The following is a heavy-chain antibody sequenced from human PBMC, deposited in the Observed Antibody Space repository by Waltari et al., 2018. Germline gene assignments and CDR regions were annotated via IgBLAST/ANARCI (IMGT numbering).Heavy chain of an antibody. CDR1: GSTFTSYD. CDR2: MNPNSGNT. J-gene: IGHJ4*02. D-gene: IGHD6-13*01. V-gene: IGHV1-8*01. CDR3: ARVGLIAAAGTVDY. Sequence: QVQLVQSGAEVKKPGASVKVSCKASGSTFTSYDCNLVRQATGQGLEWMGWMNPNSGNTGYAQKFQGRVTMTRNTSISTAYMELSSLRSEDTAVYYCARVGLIAAAGTVDYWGQGTLVTVSS.